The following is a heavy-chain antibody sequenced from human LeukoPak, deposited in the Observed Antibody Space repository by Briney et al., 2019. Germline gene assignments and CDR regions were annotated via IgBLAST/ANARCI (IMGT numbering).Heavy chain of an antibody. CDR3: ASSAIAVAAHWYWFDP. J-gene: IGHJ5*02. Sequence: GGSLRLSCAASGFTFSSYSMNWVRQAPGKGLEWVSSISSSSSYIYYADPVKGRFTISRDNAKNSLYLQMNSLRAEDTAVYYCASSAIAVAAHWYWFDPWGQGTLVTVSS. CDR1: GFTFSSYS. D-gene: IGHD6-19*01. V-gene: IGHV3-21*01. CDR2: ISSSSSYI.